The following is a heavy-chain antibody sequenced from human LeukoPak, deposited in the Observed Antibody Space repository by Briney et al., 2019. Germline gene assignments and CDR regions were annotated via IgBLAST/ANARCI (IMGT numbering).Heavy chain of an antibody. J-gene: IGHJ2*01. V-gene: IGHV4-39*07. CDR3: ARDDGYSYGPERYFDL. CDR2: ISYSGST. D-gene: IGHD5-18*01. Sequence: SETLSLTCPVSGGSISSNNYYWGWIRQPPGKGLEWIGSISYSGSTYYNPSLKSRVTISVDTSKNQFSLKLSSVTAADTAVYYCARDDGYSYGPERYFDLWGRGTLVTVSS. CDR1: GGSISSNNYY.